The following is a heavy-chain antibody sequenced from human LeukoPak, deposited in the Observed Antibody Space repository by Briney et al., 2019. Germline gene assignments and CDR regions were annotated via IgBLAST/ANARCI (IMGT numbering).Heavy chain of an antibody. J-gene: IGHJ6*03. Sequence: GGSLRLSCAASGFTFSSYSMNWVRQAPGKGLEWVSAISGSGGSTYYADSVKCRFTISRDNSKNTLFLQMNSLRAEDTAVYYCARDGSSRNYYYYYYYMDVWGKGTTVTVSS. V-gene: IGHV3-23*01. CDR2: ISGSGGST. CDR3: ARDGSSRNYYYYYYYMDV. CDR1: GFTFSSYS. D-gene: IGHD6-6*01.